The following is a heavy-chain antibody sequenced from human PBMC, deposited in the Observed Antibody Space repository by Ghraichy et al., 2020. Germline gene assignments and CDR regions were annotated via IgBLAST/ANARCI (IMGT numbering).Heavy chain of an antibody. J-gene: IGHJ2*01. CDR1: GGSISSYY. CDR2: IYYSGST. CDR3: ARDLTVDRGWYFDL. V-gene: IGHV4-59*01. Sequence: SQTLSLTCTVSGGSISSYYWSWIRQPPGKGLEWIGYIYYSGSTNYNPSLKSRVTISVDTSKNQFSLKLSSVTAADTAVYYCARDLTVDRGWYFDLWGRGTLVTVSS. D-gene: IGHD4-23*01.